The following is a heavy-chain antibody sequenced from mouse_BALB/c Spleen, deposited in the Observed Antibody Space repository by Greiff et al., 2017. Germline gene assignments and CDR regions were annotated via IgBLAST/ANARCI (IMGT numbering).Heavy chain of an antibody. J-gene: IGHJ4*01. CDR2: ISSGSSTI. Sequence: DVKLVESGGGLVQPGGSRKLSCAASGFTFSSFGMHWVRQAPEKGLEWVAYISSGSSTIYYADTVKGRFTISRDNPKNTLFLQMTSLRSEDTAMYYCARGGNHDYYAMDYWGQGTSVTVSS. D-gene: IGHD2-1*01. CDR3: ARGGNHDYYAMDY. CDR1: GFTFSSFG. V-gene: IGHV5-17*02.